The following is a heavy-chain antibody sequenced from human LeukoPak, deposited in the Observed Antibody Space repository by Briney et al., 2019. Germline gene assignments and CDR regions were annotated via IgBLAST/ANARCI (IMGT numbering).Heavy chain of an antibody. J-gene: IGHJ4*02. Sequence: KTGGSLRLSCAASGFTFSNAWMSWVRQAPGKGLEWVGRIKSKTDGGTTDYAAPVKGRFTISRDDSKNTLYLQMNSLKTEDTAVYYCTTDLGYYDSSGYFDYWRQGTLVTVSS. CDR2: IKSKTDGGTT. CDR3: TTDLGYYDSSGYFDY. D-gene: IGHD3-22*01. CDR1: GFTFSNAW. V-gene: IGHV3-15*01.